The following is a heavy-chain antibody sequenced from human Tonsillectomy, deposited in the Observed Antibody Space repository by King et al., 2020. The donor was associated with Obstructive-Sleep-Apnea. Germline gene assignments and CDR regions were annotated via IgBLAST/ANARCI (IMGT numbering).Heavy chain of an antibody. J-gene: IGHJ5*02. D-gene: IGHD3-10*01. CDR3: ARANQVRGVANWFDP. Sequence: QLQESGPGLVKPSETLSLTCTVSGGSISSYYWSWIRQPPGKGLEWIGYIYYSGSTNSNPSLKSRVTISVDTSKNKFSLKLSSVTAADTAVYYCARANQVRGVANWFDPWGQGTLVTVSS. CDR2: IYYSGST. V-gene: IGHV4-59*01. CDR1: GGSISSYY.